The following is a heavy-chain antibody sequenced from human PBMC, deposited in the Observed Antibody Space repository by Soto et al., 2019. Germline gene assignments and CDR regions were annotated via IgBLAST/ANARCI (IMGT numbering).Heavy chain of an antibody. V-gene: IGHV3-7*03. CDR2: IKQDGSEN. J-gene: IGHJ6*02. CDR3: ARERGSKSMDV. CDR1: GFTFSNYW. Sequence: PGGSLRLSCAASGFTFSNYWMTWVRRAPGKGLEWVANIKQDGSENSYVGSVKGRFTISRDNAKNSLYLQMNNLRAEDAAVYYCARERGSKSMDVWGQGTTVTV. D-gene: IGHD2-15*01.